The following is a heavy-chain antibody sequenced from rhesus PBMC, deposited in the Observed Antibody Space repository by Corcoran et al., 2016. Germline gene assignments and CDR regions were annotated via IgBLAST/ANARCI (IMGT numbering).Heavy chain of an antibody. CDR3: ARDLGGSYAFDY. CDR2: ISGSSGNT. Sequence: QVQLQESGPGLVKPSETLSLTCAVSGGSVSSSNWWSWIRQPPGQGLEWIGYISGSSGNTYYSPSLKSRVTISTDTSKNQFSLKLSSVTAADTAVYYCARDLGGSYAFDYWGQGVLVTVSS. D-gene: IGHD1-44*02. V-gene: IGHV4-65*01. CDR1: GGSVSSSNW. J-gene: IGHJ4*01.